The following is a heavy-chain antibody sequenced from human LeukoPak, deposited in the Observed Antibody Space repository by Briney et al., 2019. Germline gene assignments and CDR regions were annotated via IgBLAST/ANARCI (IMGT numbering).Heavy chain of an antibody. Sequence: SETLSLTCTVSGGSISSSSYYWGWIRQPPGKGLEWIGGIYYSGSTYYNPSLKSRVTISVDTSKNQFSLKLSSVTAADTAVYYCARHVGVFRLRYFDWTRIYYFDYWGQGTLVTVSS. D-gene: IGHD3-9*01. J-gene: IGHJ4*02. CDR3: ARHVGVFRLRYFDWTRIYYFDY. CDR2: IYYSGST. V-gene: IGHV4-39*01. CDR1: GGSISSSSYY.